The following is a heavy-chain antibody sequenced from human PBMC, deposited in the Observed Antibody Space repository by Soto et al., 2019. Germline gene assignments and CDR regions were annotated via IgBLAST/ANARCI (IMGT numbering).Heavy chain of an antibody. CDR1: GFTFSSYG. CDR2: IWYDGSNK. V-gene: IGHV3-33*01. D-gene: IGHD3-10*01. Sequence: QVQLVESGGGVVQPGRSLRLSCAASGFTFSSYGMHWVRQAPGKGLEWVAVIWYDGSNKYYADSVKGRFTISRDNSKNTLYLQMNSLRAEDTAVYYCASDPTTTVVRGVILDYYYGMDVWGQGTTVTVSS. J-gene: IGHJ6*02. CDR3: ASDPTTTVVRGVILDYYYGMDV.